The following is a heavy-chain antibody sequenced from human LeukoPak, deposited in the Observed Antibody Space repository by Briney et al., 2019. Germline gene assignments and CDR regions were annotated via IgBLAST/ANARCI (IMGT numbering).Heavy chain of an antibody. V-gene: IGHV1-69*04. CDR3: ARDRDIVVVPAAN. CDR1: GGTFSSYT. CDR2: IIPILGIA. Sequence: EASVKVSCKASGGTFSSYTISWVRQAPGQGLEWMGRIIPILGIANYAQKFQGRVTITADKSTSTAYMELSSQRSEDTAVYYCARDRDIVVVPAANWGQGTLVTVSS. J-gene: IGHJ4*02. D-gene: IGHD2-2*01.